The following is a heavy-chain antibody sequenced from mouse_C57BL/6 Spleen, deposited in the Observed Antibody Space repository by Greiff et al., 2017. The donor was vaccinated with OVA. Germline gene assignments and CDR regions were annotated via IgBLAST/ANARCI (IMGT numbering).Heavy chain of an antibody. V-gene: IGHV1-53*01. J-gene: IGHJ4*01. CDR3: ARDDYDGYAMDY. CDR1: GYTFTSYW. D-gene: IGHD2-4*01. Sequence: QVQLQQPGTDLVKPGASVKLSCKASGYTFTSYWMHWVKQRPGQGLEWIGNINPSNGGTNYNEKFKSKATLTVDKSSSTAYMQLSSLTSEDSAVYDCARDDYDGYAMDYWGQGTSVTVSS. CDR2: INPSNGGT.